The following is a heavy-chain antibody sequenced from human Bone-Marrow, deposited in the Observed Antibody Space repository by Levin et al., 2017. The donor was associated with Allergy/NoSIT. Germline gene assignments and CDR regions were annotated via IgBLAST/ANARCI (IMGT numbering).Heavy chain of an antibody. CDR3: ARDLSGSYQVFDY. D-gene: IGHD1-26*01. J-gene: IGHJ4*02. CDR2: ISSSSSYI. CDR1: GFTFSSYS. V-gene: IGHV3-21*01. Sequence: GGSLRLSCAASGFTFSSYSMNWVRQAPGKGLEWVSSISSSSSYIYYADSVKGRFTTSRDNAKNSLYLQMNSLRAEDTAVYYCARDLSGSYQVFDYWGQGTLVTVSS.